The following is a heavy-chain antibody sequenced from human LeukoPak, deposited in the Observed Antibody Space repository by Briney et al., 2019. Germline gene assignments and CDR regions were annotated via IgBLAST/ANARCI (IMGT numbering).Heavy chain of an antibody. J-gene: IGHJ4*02. V-gene: IGHV3-23*01. Sequence: PGGSLRLSCAASGFTFSSYAMSWVRQAPGKGLEWVSAISGSGGSTYYADSVKGRFTISRDNAKNSLYLQMNSLRAEDTAVYYCARDHDSSGYRRSHFDYWGQGTPVTVSS. CDR1: GFTFSSYA. CDR2: ISGSGGST. D-gene: IGHD3-22*01. CDR3: ARDHDSSGYRRSHFDY.